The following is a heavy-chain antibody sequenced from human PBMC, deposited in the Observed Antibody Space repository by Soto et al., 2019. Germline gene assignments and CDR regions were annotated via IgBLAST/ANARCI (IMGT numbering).Heavy chain of an antibody. D-gene: IGHD4-17*01. CDR1: GFIFHDYS. V-gene: IGHV3-43*01. CDR2: ISWDGTRT. CDR3: AAADYGDYPNWFDP. Sequence: EVQLVESGGAVVQPGGSLRLSCAASGFIFHDYSMHWVRQAPGRGLEWVSLISWDGTRTNYADSVRGRFTISRDSSKNSIYLQMNSLRTEDTALYYCAAADYGDYPNWFDPWGQGTLVTVSS. J-gene: IGHJ5*02.